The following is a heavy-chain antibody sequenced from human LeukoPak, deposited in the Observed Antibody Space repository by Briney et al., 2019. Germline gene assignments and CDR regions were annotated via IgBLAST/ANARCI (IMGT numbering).Heavy chain of an antibody. J-gene: IGHJ5*02. CDR2: ISSSGSTI. CDR3: SGGVIAYNSFDP. D-gene: IGHD3-16*02. CDR1: GFTFSDYY. V-gene: IGHV3-11*01. Sequence: PGGSLRLSCAASGFTFSDYYMSWIRQAPGKGLEWVSYISSSGSTIYYADSVKGRYTISRDNAKNSLYLQMNSLRAEDTAVYYCSGGVIAYNSFDPWGQGTLVTVSS.